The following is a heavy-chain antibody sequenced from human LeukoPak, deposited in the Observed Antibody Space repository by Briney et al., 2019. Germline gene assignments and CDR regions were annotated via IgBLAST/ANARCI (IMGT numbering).Heavy chain of an antibody. CDR3: AREGYSSNWFEAGY. D-gene: IGHD6-13*01. J-gene: IGHJ4*01. CDR2: IYTSGST. Sequence: SETLSLTCTVSGGSISSGSYYWSWIRQPAGKGLEWIGRIYTSGSTNYNPSLKSRVTISVDTSKNQFSLKLSSVTAADTAVYYCAREGYSSNWFEAGYWGQGTLVTVSS. V-gene: IGHV4-61*02. CDR1: GGSISSGSYY.